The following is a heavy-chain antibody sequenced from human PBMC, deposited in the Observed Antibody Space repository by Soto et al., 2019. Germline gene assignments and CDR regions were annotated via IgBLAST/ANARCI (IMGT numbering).Heavy chain of an antibody. V-gene: IGHV3-23*01. CDR2: ISGSGGST. CDR1: GFTFSSYA. CDR3: AKLLLRDFWSGRIGYGMDV. J-gene: IGHJ6*02. Sequence: PGVSLRLSCAASGFTFSSYAMSWVRQAPGKGLEWVSAISGSGGSTYYADSVKGRFTISRDNSKNTLYLQMNSLRAEDTAVYYCAKLLLRDFWSGRIGYGMDVWGQGTTVTVSS. D-gene: IGHD3-3*01.